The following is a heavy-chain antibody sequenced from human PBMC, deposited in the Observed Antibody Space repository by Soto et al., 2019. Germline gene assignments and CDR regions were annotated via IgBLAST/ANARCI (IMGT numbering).Heavy chain of an antibody. D-gene: IGHD3-3*01. V-gene: IGHV4-4*02. CDR2: IYHSGST. CDR1: GGSISSSNW. Sequence: SETLSLTCAVSGGSISSSNWWSWVRQPPGKGLEWIGEIYHSGSTNYNPSLKSRVTTSVDKSKNQFSLKLSSVTAADTAVYYCARDRDGPHYDFWSGPNYWGQGTLVTVSS. CDR3: ARDRDGPHYDFWSGPNY. J-gene: IGHJ4*02.